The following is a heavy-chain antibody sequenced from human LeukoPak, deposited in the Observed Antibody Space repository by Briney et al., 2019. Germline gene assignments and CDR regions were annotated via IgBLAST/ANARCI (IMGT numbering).Heavy chain of an antibody. CDR2: INHSGST. J-gene: IGHJ3*02. V-gene: IGHV4-34*01. CDR3: ARHGRLVRGASKRGDAFDI. CDR1: GGSFSGYY. D-gene: IGHD3-10*01. Sequence: PSETLSLTCAVYGGSFSGYYWSWIRQPPGKGLEWIGEINHSGSTNYNPSLKSRVTISVDTSKNQFSLKLSSVTAADTAVYYCARHGRLVRGASKRGDAFDIWGQGTMVTVSS.